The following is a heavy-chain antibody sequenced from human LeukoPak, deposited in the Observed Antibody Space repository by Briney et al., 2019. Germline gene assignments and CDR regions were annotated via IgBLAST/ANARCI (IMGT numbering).Heavy chain of an antibody. J-gene: IGHJ6*03. CDR2: MNPNSGNT. V-gene: IGHV1-8*03. CDR1: GYTFTSYD. CDR3: ARTMTTVVTRDYYYYYYMDV. D-gene: IGHD4-23*01. Sequence: GASVKVSCKASGYTFTSYDINWVRQAIGQGLEWMGWMNPNSGNTGYAQKFQGRVTITRNTSISTAYMELSSLRSEDTAVYYCARTMTTVVTRDYYYYYYMDVWGKGTTVTVSS.